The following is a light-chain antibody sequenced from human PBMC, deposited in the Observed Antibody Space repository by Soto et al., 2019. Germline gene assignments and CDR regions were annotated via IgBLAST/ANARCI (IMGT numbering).Light chain of an antibody. Sequence: DIQMTQSPSSLSASVGDTVTITCRASQGIIDYLAWYQQRPGKVPKLLIYAASTLQTGVPSRFSGSGAGTDFTLTISSLQPEDVATYYCQKYHTAPQTFGQGTRVEIK. CDR1: QGIIDY. J-gene: IGKJ1*01. CDR3: QKYHTAPQT. CDR2: AAS. V-gene: IGKV1-27*01.